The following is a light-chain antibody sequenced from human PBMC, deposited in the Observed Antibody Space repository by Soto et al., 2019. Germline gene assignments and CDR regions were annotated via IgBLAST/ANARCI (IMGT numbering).Light chain of an antibody. V-gene: IGKV4-1*01. J-gene: IGKJ2*01. CDR2: WAS. CDR1: QSVLYSSDNKNY. Sequence: DIVMTQSPDSLAVSLGERATINCKSSQSVLYSSDNKNYLTWYQQRPGQPPKLPIYWASTRESGVPDRFSGSGSGTAVTLTISSLQAEDVAVYYCQQYYTTPYTFGQGTKLEIK. CDR3: QQYYTTPYT.